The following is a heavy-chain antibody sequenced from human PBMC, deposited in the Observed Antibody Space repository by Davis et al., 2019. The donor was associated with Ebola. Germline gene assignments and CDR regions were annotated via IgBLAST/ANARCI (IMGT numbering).Heavy chain of an antibody. Sequence: GESLKISCAASGFTFSGSAMHWVRQASGKGLEWVGRIRSKANSYATAYAASVKGRFTISRDDSKNTAYLQMNSLKTEDTAVYYCTSRTGAFDYWGQGTLVTVPS. V-gene: IGHV3-73*01. CDR2: IRSKANSYAT. D-gene: IGHD7-27*01. J-gene: IGHJ4*02. CDR3: TSRTGAFDY. CDR1: GFTFSGSA.